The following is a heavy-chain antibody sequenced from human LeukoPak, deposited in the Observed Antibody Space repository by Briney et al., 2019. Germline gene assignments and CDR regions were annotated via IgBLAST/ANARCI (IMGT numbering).Heavy chain of an antibody. CDR3: AKTSGRYLGGYFDY. J-gene: IGHJ4*02. V-gene: IGHV3-23*01. D-gene: IGHD6-19*01. CDR2: TTDSGGST. CDR1: GFTFSSHA. Sequence: GASLRLSCAASGFTFSSHAMSWVRQAPGKGLEWVLGTTDSGGSTNYADSVKGRFTISRDNSKNTLYLQMSSLRAEDTAVYYCAKTSGRYLGGYFDYWGQGTLVTVSS.